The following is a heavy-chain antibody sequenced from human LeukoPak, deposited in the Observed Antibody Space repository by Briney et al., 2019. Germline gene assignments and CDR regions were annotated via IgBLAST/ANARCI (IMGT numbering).Heavy chain of an antibody. CDR2: INHSGST. CDR3: ARDTYYYENNYNFDDVFDV. D-gene: IGHD3-22*01. Sequence: ASETLSLTCAVYGGSFSGYYWSWIRQPPGKGLEWIGEINHSGSTNYNPSLKSRVTISVDTSKNQFSLKLSSVTAADTAVYYCARDTYYYENNYNFDDVFDVWGQGTRVTVSS. J-gene: IGHJ3*01. CDR1: GGSFSGYY. V-gene: IGHV4-34*01.